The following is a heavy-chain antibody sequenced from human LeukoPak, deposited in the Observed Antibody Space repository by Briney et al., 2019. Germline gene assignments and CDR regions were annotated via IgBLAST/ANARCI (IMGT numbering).Heavy chain of an antibody. V-gene: IGHV1-18*01. CDR1: DYTFTSYG. J-gene: IGHJ4*02. D-gene: IGHD2-2*01. CDR3: ARDSHIVVVPAAPPDY. Sequence: ASVKVSCKASDYTFTSYGISWVRQAPGQGLEWMGWISAYNGNTNYAQKLQGRVAMTTDTSTSTAYMELRSLRSDDTAVYYCARDSHIVVVPAAPPDYWGQGTLVTVSS. CDR2: ISAYNGNT.